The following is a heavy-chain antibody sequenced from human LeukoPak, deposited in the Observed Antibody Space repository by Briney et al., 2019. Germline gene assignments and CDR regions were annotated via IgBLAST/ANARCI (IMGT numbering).Heavy chain of an antibody. D-gene: IGHD2-2*01. CDR2: ISYDGSNK. CDR1: GFTFSSYA. J-gene: IGHJ3*02. Sequence: QAGGSLRLSCAASGFTFSSYAMHWVRQAPGKGLEWVAVISYDGSNKYYADSVKGRFTISRDNSKNTLYLQMNSLRAEDTAVYYCAREMRLGYCSSTSCWGAFDIWGQGTMVTVSS. V-gene: IGHV3-30-3*01. CDR3: AREMRLGYCSSTSCWGAFDI.